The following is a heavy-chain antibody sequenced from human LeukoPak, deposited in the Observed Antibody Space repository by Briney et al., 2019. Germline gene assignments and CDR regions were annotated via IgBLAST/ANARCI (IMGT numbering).Heavy chain of an antibody. CDR2: IYFSGTP. D-gene: IGHD6-13*01. CDR1: RGSIRTADYY. V-gene: IGHV4-39*01. CDR3: ARTSSWYAGAWFDS. J-gene: IGHJ5*01. Sequence: SETLSLTCTVSRGSIRTADYYWAWVRQPPGEGLEWLGSIYFSGTPYFNPSLKSRVAVSINTSKNQFSLKVTSVNASDTAVYFCARTSSWYAGAWFDSWGQGTLVTVSS.